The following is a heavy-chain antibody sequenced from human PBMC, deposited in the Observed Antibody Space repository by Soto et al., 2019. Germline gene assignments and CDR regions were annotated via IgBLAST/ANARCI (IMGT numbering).Heavy chain of an antibody. V-gene: IGHV4-4*02. CDR2: IYHSGST. CDR1: GGTLSSSSW. CDR3: ARNPHGSGSYYNWFDP. Sequence: PSETMFVTCAVSGGTLSSSSWWSRIHKPPGKGLEWIGEIYHSGSTNYNPSLKSRVTISVDKSKNQFSLKLSSVTAADTAVYYCARNPHGSGSYYNWFDPWGQGTLVTVSS. D-gene: IGHD3-10*01. J-gene: IGHJ5*02.